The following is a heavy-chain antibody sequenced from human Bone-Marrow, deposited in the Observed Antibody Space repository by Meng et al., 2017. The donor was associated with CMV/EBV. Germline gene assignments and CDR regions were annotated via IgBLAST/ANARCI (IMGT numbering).Heavy chain of an antibody. V-gene: IGHV3-66*02. CDR2: IYSGGST. CDR3: ARGRGWAGTPQPLDY. D-gene: IGHD6-19*01. Sequence: GGSLRLSCAASGFTVSSNYMSWVRQAPGKGLEWVSVIYSGGSTYYADSVKGRFTISRDNSKNTLYLQMNSLRAEDTAVYYCARGRGWAGTPQPLDYWGQGTLVTVSS. CDR1: GFTVSSNY. J-gene: IGHJ4*02.